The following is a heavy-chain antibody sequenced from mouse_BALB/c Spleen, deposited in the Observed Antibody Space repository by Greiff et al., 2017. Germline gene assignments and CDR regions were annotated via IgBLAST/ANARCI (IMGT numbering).Heavy chain of an antibody. V-gene: IGHV2-6-5*01. D-gene: IGHD2-3*01. CDR2: IWGGGST. CDR3: AKHGDGYLPGFAY. Sequence: VKLMESGPGLVAPSQSLSITCTVSGFSLTDYGVSWIRQPPGKGLEWLGVIWGGGSTYYNSALKSRLSISKDNTKSQVFLKMNSLQTDDTAMYYCAKHGDGYLPGFAYWGQGTLVTVSA. CDR1: GFSLTDYG. J-gene: IGHJ3*01.